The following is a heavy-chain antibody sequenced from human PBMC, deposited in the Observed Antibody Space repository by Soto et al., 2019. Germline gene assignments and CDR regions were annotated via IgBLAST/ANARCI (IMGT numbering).Heavy chain of an antibody. CDR2: ISYNSSYT. CDR1: GFHFSDYY. D-gene: IGHD3-3*01. Sequence: GGSLRLSCAASGFHFSDYYRSWISQAPGKGLEWVSFISYNSSYTYYADSVKGRFTISRDNSKNTLYLQMNSLRTEDTAVYYCARALDFWSAYFDYWGQGSLVTVSS. J-gene: IGHJ4*02. CDR3: ARALDFWSAYFDY. V-gene: IGHV3-11*06.